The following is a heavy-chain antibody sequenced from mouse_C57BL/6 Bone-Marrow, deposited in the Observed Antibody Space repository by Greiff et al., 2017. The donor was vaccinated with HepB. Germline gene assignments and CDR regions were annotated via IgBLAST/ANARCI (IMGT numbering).Heavy chain of an antibody. D-gene: IGHD2-4*01. J-gene: IGHJ3*01. CDR1: GYTFTSYW. CDR3: ARTIYYDYDGFAY. V-gene: IGHV1-55*01. Sequence: VQLQQPGAELVKPGASVKMSCKASGYTFTSYWITWVKQRPGQGLEWIGDIYPGSGSTNYNEKFKSKATLTVDTSSSTAYMQLSSLTSEDSAVYYCARTIYYDYDGFAYWGQGTLVTVSA. CDR2: IYPGSGST.